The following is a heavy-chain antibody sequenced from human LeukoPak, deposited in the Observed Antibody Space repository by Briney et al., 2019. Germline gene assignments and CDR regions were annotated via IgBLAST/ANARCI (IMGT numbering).Heavy chain of an antibody. CDR1: GGSITTTTSY. D-gene: IGHD6-19*01. Sequence: SETLSLTCTVSGGSITTTTSYWGWIRQPPGKGLEWIGSIYYGGTTFYNPSLKSRVTISVDTSKNQFSLNLSSVTATDTALYYCARFRYSSGWFDYWGQGMLVTVSS. CDR2: IYYGGTT. V-gene: IGHV4-39*01. J-gene: IGHJ4*02. CDR3: ARFRYSSGWFDY.